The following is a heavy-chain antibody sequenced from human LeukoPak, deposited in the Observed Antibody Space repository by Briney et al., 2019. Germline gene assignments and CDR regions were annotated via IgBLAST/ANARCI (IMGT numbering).Heavy chain of an antibody. CDR1: GYSISSGYY. CDR2: IYHSGST. CDR3: AREGQYRPAS. V-gene: IGHV4-38-2*02. J-gene: IGHJ2*01. Sequence: SETLSLTCTVSGYSISSGYYWGWIRQPPGKGLEWIGSIYHSGSTYYNPSLKSRVTISVDTSKNQFSLELSSVTAADTAVYYCAREGQYRPASWGRGTLVTVSS. D-gene: IGHD2-15*01.